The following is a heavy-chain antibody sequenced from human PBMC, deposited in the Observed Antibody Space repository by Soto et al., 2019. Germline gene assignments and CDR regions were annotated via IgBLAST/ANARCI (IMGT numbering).Heavy chain of an antibody. V-gene: IGHV3-53*01. J-gene: IGHJ6*02. CDR3: ARDDYGMDV. CDR1: GFIVSSNY. CDR2: IYSGGST. Sequence: GGSVGLSCAASGFIVSSNYMSWVRQAPGKGLEWVSVIYSGGSTYYADSVKGRFIISRDNSKNTLYLQMNSLRAEDTAVYYCARDDYGMDVWGQGTTVTVSS.